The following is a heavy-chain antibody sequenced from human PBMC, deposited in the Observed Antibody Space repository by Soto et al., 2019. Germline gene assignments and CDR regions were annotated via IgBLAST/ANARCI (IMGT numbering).Heavy chain of an antibody. D-gene: IGHD3-3*01. CDR2: INAGNGNT. CDR1: GYTFTSYA. J-gene: IGHJ6*02. Sequence: ASVKVSCKASGYTFTSYAMHWVRQAPGQRLEWMGWINAGNGNTKYSQKFQGRVTITRDTSASTAYMELSSLRSEDTAVYYCARDWLSSGYYTTEYYYYYGMDVWGQGTTVTVSS. V-gene: IGHV1-3*01. CDR3: ARDWLSSGYYTTEYYYYYGMDV.